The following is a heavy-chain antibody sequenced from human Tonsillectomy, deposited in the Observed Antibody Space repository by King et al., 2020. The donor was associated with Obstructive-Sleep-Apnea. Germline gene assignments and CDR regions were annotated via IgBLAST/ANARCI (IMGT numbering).Heavy chain of an antibody. CDR1: GYSFTSYW. Sequence: VQLVESGAEVKKPGESLKISCKVSGYSFTSYWIGWVRQMPGKALEWMGIIYPGNSDTRYRPSFHGQVTISPAKSISTAYLQWSSLKASDTAMYYCARHQSLSGSYYPDYWGQGTLVTVSS. CDR2: IYPGNSDT. D-gene: IGHD1-26*01. J-gene: IGHJ4*02. V-gene: IGHV5-51*01. CDR3: ARHQSLSGSYYPDY.